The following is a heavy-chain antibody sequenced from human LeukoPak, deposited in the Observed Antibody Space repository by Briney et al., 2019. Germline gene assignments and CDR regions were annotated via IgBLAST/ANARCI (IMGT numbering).Heavy chain of an antibody. Sequence: GESLKISCQGSGYSFSSYWIGWVRQMPGKAPEWMGVIYPGDSDTRYRPPFQGQVTMSADKSTNTAYLQWRSLRVSDSAMYYCARQGHIVGGGWFDPWGQGTLVTVSS. V-gene: IGHV5-51*01. CDR2: IYPGDSDT. CDR1: GYSFSSYW. D-gene: IGHD2-15*01. CDR3: ARQGHIVGGGWFDP. J-gene: IGHJ5*02.